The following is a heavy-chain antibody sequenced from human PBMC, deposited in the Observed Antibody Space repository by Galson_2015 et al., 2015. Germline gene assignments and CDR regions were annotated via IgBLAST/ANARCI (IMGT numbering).Heavy chain of an antibody. CDR2: IKQDGSEG. D-gene: IGHD7-27*01. V-gene: IGHV3-7*01. CDR1: GFTFSNHV. Sequence: SLRLSCAVSGFTFSNHVMSWVRQAPGKGLEWVANIKQDGSEGWYVESVKGRFTISRDNAKNSLYLQMNSLRVEDTAVYFCARDNWDDYWGQGALVTVSS. J-gene: IGHJ4*02. CDR3: ARDNWDDY.